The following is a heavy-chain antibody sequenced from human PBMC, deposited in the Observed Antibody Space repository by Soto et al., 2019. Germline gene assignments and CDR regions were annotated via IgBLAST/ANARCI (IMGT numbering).Heavy chain of an antibody. Sequence: QVQLVQSGAEVKKPGASVKVSCKASGYSFITYGISWVRQAPGQGLEWMGWISTYNGNTNYAQKLQGRITMTTDTSTTTGYMELSSLRSADTAVYYCARDRPTSSIRARDYYYAMDVWGQGTTVTVSS. J-gene: IGHJ6*02. CDR2: ISTYNGNT. CDR3: ARDRPTSSIRARDYYYAMDV. CDR1: GYSFITYG. D-gene: IGHD6-6*01. V-gene: IGHV1-18*01.